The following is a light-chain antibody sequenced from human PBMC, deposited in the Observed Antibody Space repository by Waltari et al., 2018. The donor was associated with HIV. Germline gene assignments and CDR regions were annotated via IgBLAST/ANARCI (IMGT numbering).Light chain of an antibody. CDR2: KDK. J-gene: IGLJ3*02. CDR3: LSADSSCTYWV. Sequence: SYELTQPPSVSVSPGQMARITCSGAALPKKYVSWYQQKPGQAPVLVIYKDKERPSGIPERFSGSSSGTMVTLTISGVQAEDEADYYCLSADSSCTYWVFGGGTEVTVL. CDR1: ALPKKY. V-gene: IGLV3-16*01.